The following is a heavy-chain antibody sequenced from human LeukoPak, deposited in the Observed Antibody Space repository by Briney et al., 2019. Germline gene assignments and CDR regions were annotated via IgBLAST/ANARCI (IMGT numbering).Heavy chain of an antibody. CDR1: GFTFSDYN. Sequence: PGGSLRLSCAASGFTFSDYNMRWIRQAPGKGLEWVSSISRSGSTKYYADSVKGRFTISRDNSKNTLYLQMNSLRAEDTAVYYCARLTSQVGPGGNSFPYYYYYYYYMDVWGKGTTVTVSS. CDR3: ARLTSQVGPGGNSFPYYYYYYYYMDV. V-gene: IGHV3-11*01. CDR2: ISRSGSTK. D-gene: IGHD4-23*01. J-gene: IGHJ6*03.